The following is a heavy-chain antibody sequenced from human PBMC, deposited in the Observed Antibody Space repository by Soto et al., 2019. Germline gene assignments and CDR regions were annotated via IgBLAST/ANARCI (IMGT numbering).Heavy chain of an antibody. CDR2: INHSGST. Sequence: SETLSLTCAVYGGSFSGYYWSWIRQPPGKGLEWIGEINHSGSTNYNPSLKSRVTISVDTSKNQFSLKLSSVTAADTAVYYCARDNYYDSSGYYYGHYYYGMDVWGQGTTVTVSS. CDR1: GGSFSGYY. V-gene: IGHV4-34*01. D-gene: IGHD3-22*01. J-gene: IGHJ6*02. CDR3: ARDNYYDSSGYYYGHYYYGMDV.